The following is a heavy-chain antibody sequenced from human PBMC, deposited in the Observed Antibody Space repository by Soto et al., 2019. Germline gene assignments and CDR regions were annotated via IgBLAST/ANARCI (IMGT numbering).Heavy chain of an antibody. Sequence: SETLSRTCTVSGCSIEIFYFYWSWIRHSPGKGLEWLVYIYYRGSTYYNPSLKGRLTISEDTSKNQFSLQLSSVTAADTAVYYCARDRARNVGDYFYGMDVWGRGTTVPVSS. CDR1: GCSIEIFYFY. D-gene: IGHD3-16*01. J-gene: IGHJ6*02. CDR3: ARDRARNVGDYFYGMDV. V-gene: IGHV4-30-4*01. CDR2: IYYRGST.